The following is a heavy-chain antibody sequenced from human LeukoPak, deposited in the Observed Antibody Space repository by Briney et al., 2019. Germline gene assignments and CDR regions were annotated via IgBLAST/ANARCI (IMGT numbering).Heavy chain of an antibody. J-gene: IGHJ4*02. CDR2: ISAYNGNT. Sequence: ASVKVSCKASGYPFTGYCMHWVRQAPGQGLEWMGWISAYNGNTNYAQKLQGRVTMTTDTSTSTAYMELRSLRSDDTAVYYCARDLGFGELTFDYWGQGTLVTVSS. V-gene: IGHV1-18*04. CDR3: ARDLGFGELTFDY. D-gene: IGHD3-10*01. CDR1: GYPFTGYC.